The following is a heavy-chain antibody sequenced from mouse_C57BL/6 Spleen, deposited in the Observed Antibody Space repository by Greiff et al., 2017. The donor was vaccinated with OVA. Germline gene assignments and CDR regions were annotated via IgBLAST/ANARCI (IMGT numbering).Heavy chain of an antibody. V-gene: IGHV5-17*01. Sequence: DVHLVESGGGLVKPGGSLKLSCAASGFTFSDYGMHWVRQAPEKGLEWVAYISSGSSTIYYADTVKGRFTISRDNAKNTLFLQMTSLRSEDTAMYYCARTPYYDGYAMDYWGQGTSVTVSS. CDR1: GFTFSDYG. D-gene: IGHD1-1*01. CDR2: ISSGSSTI. J-gene: IGHJ4*01. CDR3: ARTPYYDGYAMDY.